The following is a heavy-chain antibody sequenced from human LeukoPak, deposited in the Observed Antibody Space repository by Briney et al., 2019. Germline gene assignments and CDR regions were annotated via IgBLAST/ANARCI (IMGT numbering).Heavy chain of an antibody. D-gene: IGHD3-22*01. CDR1: GGSISSYY. CDR3: ARDHYDSSGDAFDI. Sequence: KASETLSLTCTVSGGSISSYYWGWIRQPPGKGLEWIGSIYYSGSTYYNPSLKSRVTISVDTSKNQFSLKLSSVTAADTAVYYCARDHYDSSGDAFDIWGQGTMVTVSS. J-gene: IGHJ3*02. CDR2: IYYSGST. V-gene: IGHV4-39*07.